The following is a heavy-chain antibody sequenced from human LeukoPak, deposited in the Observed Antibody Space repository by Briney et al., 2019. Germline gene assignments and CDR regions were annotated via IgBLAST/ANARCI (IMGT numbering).Heavy chain of an antibody. V-gene: IGHV4-4*09. CDR1: GDSISGSY. J-gene: IGHJ4*02. CDR2: IYSSGTT. CDR3: AKKGGSGNLVYFDY. Sequence: SETLSLTCTVSGDSISGSYWSWIRQPPGQGLEYIGYIYSSGTTNYNPSLKSRFTISVDTSRNQLFLKLTSVTAADTAVYFCAKKGGSGNLVYFDYWGQGALVTVSS. D-gene: IGHD3-10*01.